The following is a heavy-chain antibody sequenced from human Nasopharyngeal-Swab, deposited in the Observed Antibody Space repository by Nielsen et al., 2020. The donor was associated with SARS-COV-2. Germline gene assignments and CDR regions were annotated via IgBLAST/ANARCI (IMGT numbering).Heavy chain of an antibody. CDR2: IYSGGST. D-gene: IGHD2-15*01. J-gene: IGHJ6*02. CDR1: GFTVSSNY. CDR3: ARDCSGGSCYPSYYYGMDV. V-gene: IGHV3-53*01. Sequence: GESLKISCAASGFTVSSNYMSWVRQAPGKGLEWVSVIYSGGSTYYADSVKGRFTISRDNSKNTLYLQMNSLRAEDTAVYYCARDCSGGSCYPSYYYGMDVWGQGTTVTVSS.